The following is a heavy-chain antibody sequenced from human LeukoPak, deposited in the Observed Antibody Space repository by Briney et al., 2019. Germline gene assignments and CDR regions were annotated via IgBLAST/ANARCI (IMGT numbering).Heavy chain of an antibody. Sequence: GGSLRLSCAASRFTFSSYAMSWVRQAPGKGLEWVSAISGSGGSTYSADSVKGRFTISRDNSKNTLYLQMNSLRAEDTAVYYCAKDSLNCGGDCVDAFDIWGQGTMVTVSS. V-gene: IGHV3-23*01. CDR2: ISGSGGST. D-gene: IGHD2-21*02. CDR1: RFTFSSYA. J-gene: IGHJ3*02. CDR3: AKDSLNCGGDCVDAFDI.